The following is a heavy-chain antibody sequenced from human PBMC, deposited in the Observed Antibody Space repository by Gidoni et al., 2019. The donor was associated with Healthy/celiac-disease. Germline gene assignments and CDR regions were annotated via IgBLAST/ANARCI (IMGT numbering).Heavy chain of an antibody. D-gene: IGHD6-13*01. Sequence: QVQLVESGGGVVQPGRSLRLSCAASGFPFRSYAMNWVRQAPGKGLEWVAVISYDGSNKYYADSVKGRFTISRDNSKNTLYLQMNSLRAEDTAVYYCARFSYSSPTYYGMDVWGQGTTVTVSS. J-gene: IGHJ6*02. CDR3: ARFSYSSPTYYGMDV. CDR2: ISYDGSNK. V-gene: IGHV3-30-3*01. CDR1: GFPFRSYA.